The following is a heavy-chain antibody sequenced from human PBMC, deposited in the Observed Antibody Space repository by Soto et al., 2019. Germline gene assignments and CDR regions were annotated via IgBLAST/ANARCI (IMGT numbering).Heavy chain of an antibody. CDR3: AKDLIYGYNSGRPFDS. D-gene: IGHD6-19*01. CDR2: IGSRGDST. Sequence: EVQLLESGGGLVQPGGSLRLSCAASGFTFSSFAMSWVRQAPGKGLEWVSAIGSRGDSTYYADSVKGRFTISRDNCKNTLSLQMNSLRADDTAVYYCAKDLIYGYNSGRPFDSWGQGTRVTVS. CDR1: GFTFSSFA. J-gene: IGHJ4*02. V-gene: IGHV3-23*01.